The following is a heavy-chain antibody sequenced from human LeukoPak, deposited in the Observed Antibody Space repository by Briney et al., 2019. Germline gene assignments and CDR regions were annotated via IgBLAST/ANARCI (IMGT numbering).Heavy chain of an antibody. V-gene: IGHV4-39*01. CDR1: GGSVSSSSYY. D-gene: IGHD6-19*01. CDR2: IYYSGST. J-gene: IGHJ4*02. Sequence: SETLSLTCTVSGGSVSSSSYYWGWIRQPPGRGLEWIGSIYYSGSTYYNPSLKSRVTISVDTSKNQFSLNLRSVTAADTAVYYCARLSSQWLVDYWGQGTLVTVSS. CDR3: ARLSSQWLVDY.